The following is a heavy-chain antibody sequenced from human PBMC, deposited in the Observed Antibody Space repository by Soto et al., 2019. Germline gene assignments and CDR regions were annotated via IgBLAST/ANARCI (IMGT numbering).Heavy chain of an antibody. J-gene: IGHJ6*02. CDR3: ARGKGMEENYYYHGMDV. CDR2: INGANGNT. D-gene: IGHD1-1*01. CDR1: GSTSSPYF. Sequence: QVQVVQSGAEVKKPGASVKVSCKASGSTSSPYFMHWVRQAPEQGLERMGWINGANGNTGYSKKFKDRVSLSRDTPARTGYMELSSLRSEETAVYYWARGKGMEENYYYHGMDVWGPGNTVIVSS. V-gene: IGHV1-3*01.